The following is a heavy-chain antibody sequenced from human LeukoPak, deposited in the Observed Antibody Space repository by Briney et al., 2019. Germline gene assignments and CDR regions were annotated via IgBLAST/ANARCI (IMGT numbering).Heavy chain of an antibody. CDR2: ITSSSDYM. CDR3: ARDWGYRSSTSCFYYGMDV. Sequence: GGSLRLSCAASGFTLSSYTMNWVRQAPGKGLEWVSSITSSSDYMYYADSVKGRFTISRDNAKNSLYLQVNSLRAEDTAVYYCARDWGYRSSTSCFYYGMDVWGQGTTVTVSS. V-gene: IGHV3-21*01. J-gene: IGHJ6*02. CDR1: GFTLSSYT. D-gene: IGHD2-2*01.